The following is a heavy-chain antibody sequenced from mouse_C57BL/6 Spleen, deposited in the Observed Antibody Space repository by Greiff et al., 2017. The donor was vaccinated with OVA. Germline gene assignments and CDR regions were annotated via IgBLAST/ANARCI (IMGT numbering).Heavy chain of an antibody. D-gene: IGHD1-1*01. Sequence: VQLQQSGPELVKPGASVKMSCKASGYTFTDYNMHWVKQSHGKSLEWIGYINPNNGGTSYNQKFKGKATLTVNKSSSTAYMELRSLTSEDSAVYYCGLITTRGYFDYWGQGTTLTVSS. V-gene: IGHV1-22*01. J-gene: IGHJ2*01. CDR2: INPNNGGT. CDR1: GYTFTDYN. CDR3: GLITTRGYFDY.